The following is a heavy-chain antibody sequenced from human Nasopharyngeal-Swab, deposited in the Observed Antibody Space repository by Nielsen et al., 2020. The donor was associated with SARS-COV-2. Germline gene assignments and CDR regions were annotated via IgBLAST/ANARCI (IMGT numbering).Heavy chain of an antibody. V-gene: IGHV3-23*01. D-gene: IGHD2-8*01. CDR3: AKDSFRDNGVYDAFDI. CDR1: GFIFRNYA. CDR2: IGGDGGDT. J-gene: IGHJ3*02. Sequence: GESLNISCAASGFIFRNYAMSWVRQAPGKGLEWVSGIGGDGGDTDYADTVKGRFTMSRDNSRNMLYLQMNSLRAEDTAVYFCAKDSFRDNGVYDAFDIWGQGTMVIVSS.